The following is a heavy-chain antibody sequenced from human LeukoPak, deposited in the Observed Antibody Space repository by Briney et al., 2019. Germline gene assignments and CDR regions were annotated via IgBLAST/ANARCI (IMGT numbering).Heavy chain of an antibody. CDR1: GYIFSSYA. J-gene: IGHJ4*02. V-gene: IGHV3-23*01. Sequence: QPGGSLRLSCEASGYIFSSYAMSWVRQAPGKGLEWVSVISNSGATTDYADSVKGRFTISRDNSKNTLSLQMNSLRAEDTAVYYCAKEELYYYGSGTYYTLALFDYWGQGTLVTVSS. CDR2: ISNSGATT. D-gene: IGHD3-10*01. CDR3: AKEELYYYGSGTYYTLALFDY.